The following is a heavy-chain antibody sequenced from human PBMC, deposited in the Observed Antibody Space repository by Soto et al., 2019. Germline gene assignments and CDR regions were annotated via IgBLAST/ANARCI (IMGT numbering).Heavy chain of an antibody. D-gene: IGHD3-22*01. CDR3: ERETASKDYDSHFYYPHCDS. J-gene: IGHJ5*01. Sequence: PSYPLYLTCTVYDASITTDYYWSWIRQPPGQGLEWIGHIYYTGGTFYSPSLKSRLALSVYTSKNQFSLRLSSVTAADTAVYYCERETASKDYDSHFYYPHCDSWGQG. CDR1: DASITTDYY. V-gene: IGHV4-30-4*01. CDR2: IYYTGGT.